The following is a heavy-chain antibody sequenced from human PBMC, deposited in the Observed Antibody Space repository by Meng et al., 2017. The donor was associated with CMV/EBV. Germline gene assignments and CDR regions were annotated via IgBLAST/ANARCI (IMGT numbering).Heavy chain of an antibody. CDR1: GFTFSNVW. D-gene: IGHD1-26*01. CDR3: ATDWSRQLLGS. Sequence: GESLKISCAASGFTFSNVWMSWVRQAPGKGLEWVGCIKTKIDGETADFAAPVKGRFSISGEDSKNTLYLQMNSLKAEDTAVYYCATDWSRQLLGSWGQGTLVTVSS. V-gene: IGHV3-15*01. CDR2: IKTKIDGETA. J-gene: IGHJ4*02.